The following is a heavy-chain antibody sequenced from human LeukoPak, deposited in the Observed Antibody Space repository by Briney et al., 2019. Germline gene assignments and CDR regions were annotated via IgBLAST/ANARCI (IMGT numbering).Heavy chain of an antibody. D-gene: IGHD4-17*01. J-gene: IGHJ6*03. CDR3: ARVDGDYGDYYYYMDV. CDR2: IYYSGST. Sequence: TSETLSLTCTVSGGSISSYYWSWIRQHPGKGLEWIGYIYYSGSTYYNPSLKSPITISVDTSKNQFSLKLSSVTAADTAVYYCARVDGDYGDYYYYMDVWGEGTTVTVSS. V-gene: IGHV4-59*06. CDR1: GGSISSYY.